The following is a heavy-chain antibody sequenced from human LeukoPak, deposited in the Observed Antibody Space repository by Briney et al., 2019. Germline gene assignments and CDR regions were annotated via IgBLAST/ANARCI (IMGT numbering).Heavy chain of an antibody. D-gene: IGHD3-16*01. CDR2: IYYSGST. J-gene: IGHJ5*02. CDR1: GGSVSSGSYY. V-gene: IGHV4-61*01. CDR3: AKDAQPRSRWFDP. Sequence: SETLSLTCTVSGGSVSSGSYYWSWIRQPPGKGLEWIGYIYYSGSTNYNPSLKSRVTISIDTSKNQFSLKLSSVTAADTAMYYCAKDAQPRSRWFDPWGQGTLVTVSS.